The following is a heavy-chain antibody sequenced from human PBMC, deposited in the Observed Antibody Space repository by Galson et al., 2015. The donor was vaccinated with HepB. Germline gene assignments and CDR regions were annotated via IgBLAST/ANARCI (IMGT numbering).Heavy chain of an antibody. J-gene: IGHJ6*02. Sequence: SLRLSCAASGFTVSSNYMSWVRQAPGKGLEWVSVIYSGGSTYYADSVKGRFTISRDNSKNTLYLQMNSLRAEDTAVYYCARIGYYYYYGMDVWGQGTTVTVSS. CDR3: ARIGYYYYYGMDV. D-gene: IGHD3-22*01. CDR2: IYSGGST. CDR1: GFTVSSNY. V-gene: IGHV3-53*01.